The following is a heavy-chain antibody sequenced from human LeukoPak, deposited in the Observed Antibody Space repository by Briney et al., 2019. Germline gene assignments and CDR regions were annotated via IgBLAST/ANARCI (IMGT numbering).Heavy chain of an antibody. D-gene: IGHD6-13*01. CDR2: ISAYNGNT. CDR3: ARGTYTSTWPAADYYYHYLDV. J-gene: IGHJ6*03. V-gene: IGHV1-18*01. CDR1: GYTFTSYG. Sequence: GASVKVSCKASGYTFTSYGISWVRQAPGQGLEWMGWISAYNGNTNYAQKLQGRVTMTTDTSTSTAYMELSSLRSEDTAVYYCARGTYTSTWPAADYYYHYLDVWGKGTTVTVSS.